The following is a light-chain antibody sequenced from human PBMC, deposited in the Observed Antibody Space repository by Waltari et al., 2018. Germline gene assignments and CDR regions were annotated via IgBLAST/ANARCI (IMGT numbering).Light chain of an antibody. CDR1: SGDIGYYNY. J-gene: IGLJ2*01. CDR3: CSYGGSYTYVI. Sequence: QSALTQPRSVSGSPGQSVTTSCTGTSGDIGYYNYVSCYQQHPGKAPQLMIYDVTKRPSGVPDRFSGSKSGNTASLTISGLQTEDEADYYCCSYGGSYTYVIFGGRTKLTVL. CDR2: DVT. V-gene: IGLV2-11*01.